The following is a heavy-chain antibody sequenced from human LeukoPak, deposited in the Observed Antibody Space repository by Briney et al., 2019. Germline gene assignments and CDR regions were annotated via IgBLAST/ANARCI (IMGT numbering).Heavy chain of an antibody. CDR1: GYSFTNYG. CDR2: ISGYNSKP. V-gene: IGHV1-18*01. D-gene: IGHD6-6*01. J-gene: IGHJ6*03. Sequence: GASVKVSCKTSGYSFTNYGIIWVRQAPGQGLEWMGWISGYNSKPFYAQNFQGRVTMTTDTSTSTVYMEVRSLRSDDTAVYYCAREGLRSIAAHRGTRDYMDVWGKGTTVIVSS. CDR3: AREGLRSIAAHRGTRDYMDV.